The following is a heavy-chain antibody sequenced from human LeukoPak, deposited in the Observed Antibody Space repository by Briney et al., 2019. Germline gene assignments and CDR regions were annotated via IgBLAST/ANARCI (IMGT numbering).Heavy chain of an antibody. CDR1: GFTFSSYS. V-gene: IGHV4-34*01. CDR2: INHSGST. Sequence: GSLRLSCAASGFTFSSYSMNWVRQPPGKGLEWIGEINHSGSTNYNPSLKSRVTISVDTSKNQFSLKLSSVTAADTAVYYCARGQDCTNGVCYIPFDYWGQGTLVTVSS. D-gene: IGHD2-8*01. CDR3: ARGQDCTNGVCYIPFDY. J-gene: IGHJ4*02.